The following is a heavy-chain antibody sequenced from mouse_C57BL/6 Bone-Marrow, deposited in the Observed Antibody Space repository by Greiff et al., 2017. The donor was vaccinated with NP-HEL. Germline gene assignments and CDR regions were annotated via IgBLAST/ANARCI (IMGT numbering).Heavy chain of an antibody. CDR3: AGHEDTEPSDGDYVGGFDY. CDR1: GYTFTEYT. J-gene: IGHJ2*01. V-gene: IGHV1-62-2*01. CDR2: FYPGSGSI. D-gene: IGHD2-13*01. Sequence: VQLQQSGAELVKPGASVKLSCKASGYTFTEYTIHWVKQRSGQGLEWIGWFYPGSGSIKYNEKFKDKATLTADKSSSTVYIELSRLTSEDSAVYFCAGHEDTEPSDGDYVGGFDYWGQGTTLTVSS.